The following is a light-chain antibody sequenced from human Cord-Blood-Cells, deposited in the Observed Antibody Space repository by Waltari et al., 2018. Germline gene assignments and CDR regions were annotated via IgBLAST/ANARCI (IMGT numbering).Light chain of an antibody. J-gene: IGLJ3*02. CDR1: SSDVGGYNY. CDR2: EFS. CDR3: SSYTSSSTV. Sequence: QSALTQPASVSGSPGQSITISCTGTSSDVGGYNYVSWYQQHPGKAPKLMIYEFSXXXXXXXXXXXXXXXXXXXXXTISGLQAEDEADYYCSSYTSSSTVFGGGTKLTVL. V-gene: IGLV2-14*03.